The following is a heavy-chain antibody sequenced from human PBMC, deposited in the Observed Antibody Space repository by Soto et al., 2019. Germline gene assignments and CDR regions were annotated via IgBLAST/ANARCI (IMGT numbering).Heavy chain of an antibody. Sequence: SETLSLSCTVSGGSISSSSYYWGWIRQPPGKGLEWIGSIYYSGSTYYNPSLKSRVTISVDTSKNQFSLKLSSVTAADTAVYYCARLLVVVVIDRDGIDVCGQWSTVT. J-gene: IGHJ6*02. CDR3: ARLLVVVVIDRDGIDV. CDR2: IYYSGST. V-gene: IGHV4-39*01. D-gene: IGHD2-15*01. CDR1: GGSISSSSYY.